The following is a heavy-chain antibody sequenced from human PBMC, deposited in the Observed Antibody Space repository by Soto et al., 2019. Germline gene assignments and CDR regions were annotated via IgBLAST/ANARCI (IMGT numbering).Heavy chain of an antibody. CDR3: ARAFYGVDL. Sequence: PSETLSLTCGVYGGSFRNYSWSWIRQSPGQGLEWIGYIYQSGSAFYNPSLKTRATILVDRSKNQFSLNLTSVTAADAAVYYCARAFYGVDLWGQGTTVTVSS. CDR2: IYQSGSA. CDR1: GGSFRNYS. V-gene: IGHV4-30-2*06. J-gene: IGHJ6*02.